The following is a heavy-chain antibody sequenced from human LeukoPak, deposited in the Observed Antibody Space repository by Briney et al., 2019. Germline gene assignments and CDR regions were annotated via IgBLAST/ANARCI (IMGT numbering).Heavy chain of an antibody. J-gene: IGHJ4*02. CDR1: GFTFSSYV. D-gene: IGHD3/OR15-3a*01. CDR3: ARQTGSGLFILP. V-gene: IGHV3-30*04. CDR2: ISYDGSNE. Sequence: GGSLRLSCAASGFTFSSYVMHWVRQAPGKGLEWVAIISYDGSNEYYADSVKGRFTISRDNSKNTLYLQMNSLRAEDTAVYYCARQTGSGLFILPGGQGTLVTVSS.